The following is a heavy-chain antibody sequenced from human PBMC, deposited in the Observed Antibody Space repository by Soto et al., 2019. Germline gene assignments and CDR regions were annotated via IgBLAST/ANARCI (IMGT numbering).Heavy chain of an antibody. V-gene: IGHV3-30*18. CDR1: GFTFSSYG. CDR3: AKEIRRVVAAQNYYYYGMDV. Sequence: LRLSCAASGFTFSSYGMHWVRQAPGKGLEWVAVISYDGSNKYYADSVKGRFTISRDNSKNTLYLQMNSLRAEDTAVYYCAKEIRRVVAAQNYYYYGMDVWGQGTTVTVSS. J-gene: IGHJ6*02. D-gene: IGHD2-2*01. CDR2: ISYDGSNK.